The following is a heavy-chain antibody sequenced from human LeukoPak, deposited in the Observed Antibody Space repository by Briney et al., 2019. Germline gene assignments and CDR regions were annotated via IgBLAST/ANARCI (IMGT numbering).Heavy chain of an antibody. J-gene: IGHJ4*02. V-gene: IGHV3-23*01. CDR2: ITGAGSST. D-gene: IGHD5-18*01. CDR3: ARKVAVAMDLDY. CDR1: GFTFKSYG. Sequence: PGGSLRLSCAASGFTFKSYGMTWVRQVPEKGLEWVSSITGAGSSTKYADSVNGRFTISRDNSKNTLSLQMTGLRAEDTAVYYCARKVAVAMDLDYWGQGTLVTVSS.